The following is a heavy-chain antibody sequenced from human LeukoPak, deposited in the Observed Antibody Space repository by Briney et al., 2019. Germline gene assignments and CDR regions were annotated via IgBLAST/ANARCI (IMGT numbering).Heavy chain of an antibody. J-gene: IGHJ4*02. Sequence: PGGSLRLSCAASGFTFSTYWMSWVRQTPGKGLEWVANIKQDGSEKCYVDSVKGRFTISRDNAKNSLYLQMNSLRAEDTAVYYCARLVAVARMRYFDYWGQGTLVTVSS. D-gene: IGHD6-19*01. CDR2: IKQDGSEK. V-gene: IGHV3-7*01. CDR3: ARLVAVARMRYFDY. CDR1: GFTFSTYW.